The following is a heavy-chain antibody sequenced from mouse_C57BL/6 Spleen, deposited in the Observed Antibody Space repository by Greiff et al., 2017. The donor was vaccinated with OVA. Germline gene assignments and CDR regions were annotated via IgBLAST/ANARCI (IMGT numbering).Heavy chain of an antibody. CDR2: IDPENGDT. CDR1: GFNIKDDY. Sequence: EVQLQQSGAELVRPGASVKLSCTASGFNIKDDYMHWVKQRPEQGLEWIGWIDPENGDTEYASKFQGKATLTADTSSNTAYLQLSSLTSEDTAVYYCTTLITTVVDWYFEVWGTGTTVTVSS. CDR3: TTLITTVVDWYFEV. D-gene: IGHD1-1*01. V-gene: IGHV14-4*01. J-gene: IGHJ1*03.